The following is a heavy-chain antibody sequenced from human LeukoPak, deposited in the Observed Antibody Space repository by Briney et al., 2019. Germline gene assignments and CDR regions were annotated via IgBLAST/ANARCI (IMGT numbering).Heavy chain of an antibody. CDR2: IKQDGSEK. D-gene: IGHD3-22*01. Sequence: GGSLRLSCAASGFIVSSYWMSWVRQAPGKGLEWVANIKQDGSEKYYVDSVKGRFTISRDNAKNSLHLQMNSLRADDTAVYYCAKEVVGAYYGASGYGRGGHCFDYWGQGTLVTVSS. CDR3: AKEVVGAYYGASGYGRGGHCFDY. J-gene: IGHJ4*02. CDR1: GFIVSSYW. V-gene: IGHV3-7*03.